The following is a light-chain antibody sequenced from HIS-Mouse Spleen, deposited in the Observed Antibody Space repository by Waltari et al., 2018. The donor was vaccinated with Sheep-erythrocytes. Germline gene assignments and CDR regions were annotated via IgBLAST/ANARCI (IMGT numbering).Light chain of an antibody. CDR1: QGISSW. CDR3: QQANSFPIT. CDR2: AGS. Sequence: DIQMTQSPSSVSASVGDSVTITCRASQGISSWLAWYQQKPGKAPKLLIYAGSSLQSGVPSRFSGKGSGTDFNLNNSSPEAEDFSTFYWQQANSFPITFGQGTRLEIK. J-gene: IGKJ5*01. V-gene: IGKV1-12*01.